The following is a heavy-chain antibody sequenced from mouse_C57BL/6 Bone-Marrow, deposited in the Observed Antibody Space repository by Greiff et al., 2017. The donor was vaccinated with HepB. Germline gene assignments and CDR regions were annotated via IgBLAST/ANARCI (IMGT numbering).Heavy chain of an antibody. CDR2: INSDGGST. CDR1: EYEFPSHD. CDR3: ARGMVTRGVDY. Sequence: EVKLMEYGGGLVQPGESLKLSCESNEYEFPSHDMSWVRKTPEKRLELVAAINSDGGSTYYPDTMERRFIISRDNTKKTLYLQMSSLRSEDTALYYCARGMVTRGVDYWGQGTTLTVSS. V-gene: IGHV5-2*01. D-gene: IGHD2-2*01. J-gene: IGHJ2*01.